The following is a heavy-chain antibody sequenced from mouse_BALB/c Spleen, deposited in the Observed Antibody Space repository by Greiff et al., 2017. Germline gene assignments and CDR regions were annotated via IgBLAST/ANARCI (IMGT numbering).Heavy chain of an antibody. CDR1: GFTFSDFY. D-gene: IGHD2-4*01. J-gene: IGHJ4*01. Sequence: EVKVVESGGGLVQPGGSLRLSCATSGFTFSDFYMEWVRQPPGKRLEWIAASRNKANDYTTEYSASVKGRFIVSRDTSQSILYLQMNALRAEDTAIYYCARTMITTYAMDYWGQGTSVTVSS. CDR2: SRNKANDYTT. CDR3: ARTMITTYAMDY. V-gene: IGHV7-1*02.